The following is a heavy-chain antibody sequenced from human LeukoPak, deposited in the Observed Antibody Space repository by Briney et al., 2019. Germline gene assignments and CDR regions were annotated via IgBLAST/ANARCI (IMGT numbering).Heavy chain of an antibody. CDR1: GFTLSRYW. Sequence: GGSLRLSWAASGFTLSRYWMHWVRQAPGKGLAWVSRINSDGRSTSYADSVKGRFTISRDNAKNTLSLQMNSLGVEDTAVYYCARAQWLADDAFDVWGQGTMVTVSS. D-gene: IGHD6-19*01. J-gene: IGHJ3*01. V-gene: IGHV3-74*01. CDR3: ARAQWLADDAFDV. CDR2: INSDGRST.